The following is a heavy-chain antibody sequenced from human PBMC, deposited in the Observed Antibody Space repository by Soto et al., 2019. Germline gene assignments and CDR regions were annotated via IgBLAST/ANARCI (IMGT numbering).Heavy chain of an antibody. CDR2: INPSGGST. J-gene: IGHJ4*02. CDR3: ARDSTVTTPLFDFDY. CDR1: GYTFTSYY. Sequence: VKVSCKASGYTFTSYYMHWVRQAPGQGLEWMGIINPSGGSTSYAQKFQGRVTMTRDTSTSTVYMELSSLRSEDTAVYYCARDSTVTTPLFDFDYWGQGTLVTVSS. D-gene: IGHD4-17*01. V-gene: IGHV1-46*03.